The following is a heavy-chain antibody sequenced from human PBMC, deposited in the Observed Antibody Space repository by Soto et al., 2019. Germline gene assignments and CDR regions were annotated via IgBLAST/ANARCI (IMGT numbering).Heavy chain of an antibody. Sequence: SETLSLTCTVSGGSISSGGYYWSWIRQHPGKGLEWIGYIYYSGSTYYNPSLKSRVTISVDTSKNQFSLKLSSVTAADTAVYYCARGPYYYDSSGYYFRRGLVDYWGQGNLVTVSS. D-gene: IGHD3-22*01. V-gene: IGHV4-31*03. CDR1: GGSISSGGYY. J-gene: IGHJ4*02. CDR2: IYYSGST. CDR3: ARGPYYYDSSGYYFRRGLVDY.